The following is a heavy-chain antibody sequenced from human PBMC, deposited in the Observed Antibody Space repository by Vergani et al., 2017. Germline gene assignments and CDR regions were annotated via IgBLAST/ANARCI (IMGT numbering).Heavy chain of an antibody. CDR1: GFTFSSYA. V-gene: IGHV3-23*04. Sequence: EVQLVESGGGLIQPGGSLRLSCAASGFTFSSYAMSWVRQAPGKGLEWVSAISGSGGSTYYADSVKGRFTISRDNSKNTLYLQMNSLRAEDTAVYYCASVGLVDPNWDYWGQGTLVTVSS. J-gene: IGHJ4*02. CDR3: ASVGLVDPNWDY. CDR2: ISGSGGST. D-gene: IGHD2-8*02.